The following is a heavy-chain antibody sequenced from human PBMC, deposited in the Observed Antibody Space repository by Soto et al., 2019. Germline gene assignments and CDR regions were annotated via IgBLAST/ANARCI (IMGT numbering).Heavy chain of an antibody. CDR3: AKSRFSRSCWFDP. CDR2: IYYSGST. Sequence: SETLSLTCTVSGGSISSYYWSWIRQPPGKGLEWIGYIYYSGSTNYNPSLKSRVTISVDTSKNQFSLKLSSVTAADTAVYYCAKSRFSRSCWFDPWGQGTLVTVSS. J-gene: IGHJ5*02. D-gene: IGHD3-10*01. CDR1: GGSISSYY. V-gene: IGHV4-59*01.